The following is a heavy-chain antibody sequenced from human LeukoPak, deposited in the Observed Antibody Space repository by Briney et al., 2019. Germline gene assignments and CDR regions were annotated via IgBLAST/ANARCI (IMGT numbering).Heavy chain of an antibody. CDR3: ARGQYGSGSLIDY. D-gene: IGHD3-10*01. Sequence: SQTLSLTCTVSGGSISSGGYYWSWIRQHPGKGLEWIGYIYYSGSTYYNPSLKSRVTISVDTSKNQFSLKLSSVTAADTAVYYCARGQYGSGSLIDYWGQGTLVTVSS. J-gene: IGHJ4*02. V-gene: IGHV4-31*03. CDR1: GGSISSGGYY. CDR2: IYYSGST.